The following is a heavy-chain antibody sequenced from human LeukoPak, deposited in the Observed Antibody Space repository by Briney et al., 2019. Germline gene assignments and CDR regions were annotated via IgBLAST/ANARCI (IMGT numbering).Heavy chain of an antibody. D-gene: IGHD6-13*01. V-gene: IGHV3-23*01. Sequence: GGSLRLSCAASGFTFSNYAMSWDRQAPGKGLEWVAGVSGSGTNRYYADSVKGRCIVSRDNSKNTVSLQMNRLRADDTALYYCAKNRYSSNWYGFDPWGQGALVIVSS. J-gene: IGHJ5*02. CDR3: AKNRYSSNWYGFDP. CDR2: VSGSGTNR. CDR1: GFTFSNYA.